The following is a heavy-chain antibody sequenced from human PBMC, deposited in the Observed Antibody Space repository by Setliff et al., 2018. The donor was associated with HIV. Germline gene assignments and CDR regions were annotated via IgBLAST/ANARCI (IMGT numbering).Heavy chain of an antibody. Sequence: ASVKVSCKASGYSFTNLGLNWVRQAPGQGLEWMGWISVYNGHTNFAQKLQDRVTMTTDTSTSTAYMELRSLRSDDTAVYYCARAYDVLTGYFDYWGQGTLVTVSS. V-gene: IGHV1-18*01. CDR3: ARAYDVLTGYFDY. CDR2: ISVYNGHT. J-gene: IGHJ4*02. CDR1: GYSFTNLG. D-gene: IGHD3-9*01.